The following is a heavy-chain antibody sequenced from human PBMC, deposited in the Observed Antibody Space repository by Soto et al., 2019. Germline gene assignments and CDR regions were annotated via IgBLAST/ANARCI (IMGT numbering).Heavy chain of an antibody. V-gene: IGHV4-39*07. CDR1: GDSVSSRGYF. CDR2: INHSGST. CDR3: ARDKITGLFDY. J-gene: IGHJ4*02. D-gene: IGHD2-8*02. Sequence: SETLSLTCTVSGDSVSSRGYFWAWLRQPPGTGLEWIGEINHSGSTNYNPSLKSRVTISVDTSKNQFSLKLTSVTAADTAVYYCARDKITGLFDYWGQGTLVTVSS.